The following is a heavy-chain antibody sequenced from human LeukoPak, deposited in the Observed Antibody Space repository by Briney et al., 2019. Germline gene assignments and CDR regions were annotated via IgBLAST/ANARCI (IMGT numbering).Heavy chain of an antibody. J-gene: IGHJ4*02. V-gene: IGHV3-23*01. CDR3: AKRVVPASYSFDY. D-gene: IGHD2-2*01. CDR2: ISGSGGTT. Sequence: PGGSLRLSCAASGFTFSSYAMSWVRQAPGKGLEWVSVISGSGGTTYYADSVKGRFTISRDNSKNALYLQMNGLRAEDPAVYYCAKRVVPASYSFDYWGQGTLVTVSS. CDR1: GFTFSSYA.